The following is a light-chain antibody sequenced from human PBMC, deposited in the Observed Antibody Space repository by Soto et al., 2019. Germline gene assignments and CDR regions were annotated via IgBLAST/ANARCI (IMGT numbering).Light chain of an antibody. J-gene: IGKJ2*01. CDR3: QQYNNWPYT. V-gene: IGKV3-15*01. Sequence: EIVMTQSTATLSVSPGERATLSCRASQSVSSNLAWYQQKPGQAPRLLIYGASTRATGIPARFSGSGSGTEFTLTISRLQSEDFAVYYCQQYNNWPYTFGQGTKLEIK. CDR1: QSVSSN. CDR2: GAS.